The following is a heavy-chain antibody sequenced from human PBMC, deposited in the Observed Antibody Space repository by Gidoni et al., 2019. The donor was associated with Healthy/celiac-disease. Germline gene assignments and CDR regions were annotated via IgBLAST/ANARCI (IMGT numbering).Heavy chain of an antibody. CDR2: IYYSGST. D-gene: IGHD3-22*01. CDR3: ARLGGRDTMTRPVDY. V-gene: IGHV4-39*01. J-gene: IGHJ4*02. Sequence: QLQLQESGPGLVKPSETLSLTCTVSGGSISRSSYYWGLIRQPPGKGLEWSGSIYYSGSTYYNPSLKSRVTISVDTSKNQFSLKLSSVTAADTAVYYCARLGGRDTMTRPVDYWGQGTLVTVSS. CDR1: GGSISRSSYY.